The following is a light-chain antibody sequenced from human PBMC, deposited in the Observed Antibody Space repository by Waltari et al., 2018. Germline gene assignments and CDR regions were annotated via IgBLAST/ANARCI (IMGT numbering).Light chain of an antibody. CDR2: DVS. J-gene: IGLJ1*01. CDR1: SSDVGYSDS. CDR3: CAFAVGDTYV. V-gene: IGLV2-23*02. Sequence: QSALSQPASVSASFGQSITISCTGTSSDVGYSDSVSWYQHHPGKAPKFIIYDVSKRPSGVPNRFSGSKYGKRASLTISVLQPDDEAVYYCCAFAVGDTYVFGSGTNVTV.